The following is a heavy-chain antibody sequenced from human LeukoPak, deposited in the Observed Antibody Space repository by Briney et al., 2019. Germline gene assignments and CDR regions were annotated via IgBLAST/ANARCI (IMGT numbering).Heavy chain of an antibody. CDR2: IGSSSSYI. Sequence: GGSLRLSCAASGLTFSSYSMNWVRQAPGKGLEWVSSIGSSSSYIYYADSVKGRFTISRDNAKNSLHLQMSSLRAEDTAVYYCAASTKHPAMVDYWGQGTLVTVSS. CDR3: AASTKHPAMVDY. CDR1: GLTFSSYS. J-gene: IGHJ4*02. V-gene: IGHV3-21*01. D-gene: IGHD5-18*01.